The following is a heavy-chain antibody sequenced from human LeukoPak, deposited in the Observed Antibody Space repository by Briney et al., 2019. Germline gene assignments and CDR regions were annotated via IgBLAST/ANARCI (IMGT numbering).Heavy chain of an antibody. CDR3: ASGCYCRGGTCMFDY. D-gene: IGHD2-15*01. CDR1: SGSITTYY. V-gene: IGHV4-59*01. Sequence: PSETLSLTCTVSSGSITTYYWNWIRQPPGKGLEWMGHIYHSGSTNYNPSLKSRITISVDTSKNEFSLKLSSVTAADTAVYFCASGCYCRGGTCMFDYWGQGTLVTVSS. CDR2: IYHSGST. J-gene: IGHJ4*02.